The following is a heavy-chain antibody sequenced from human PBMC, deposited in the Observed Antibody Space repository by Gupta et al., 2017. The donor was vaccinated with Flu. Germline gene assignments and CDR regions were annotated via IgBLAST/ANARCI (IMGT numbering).Heavy chain of an antibody. D-gene: IGHD4-17*01. CDR2: VSGDGDNT. J-gene: IGHJ4*02. V-gene: IGHV3-23*01. Sequence: EAQLLESGVGSVQPGGSLRLSCVASGFTFYSYAISWVRQAPGKGLEWFSAVSGDGDNTYYTDSVKGRFTISRDNSKNTLYLQMNSLRAEDTAIYFCAKLAGTTSEFDCWGQGTLVTVSS. CDR1: GFTFYSYA. CDR3: AKLAGTTSEFDC.